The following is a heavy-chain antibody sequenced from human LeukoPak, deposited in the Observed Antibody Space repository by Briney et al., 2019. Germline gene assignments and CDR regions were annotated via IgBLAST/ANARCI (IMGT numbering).Heavy chain of an antibody. CDR2: INSDGSST. CDR3: AREFITMVRGVITTGDAFDI. J-gene: IGHJ3*02. CDR1: GFTFSSYW. D-gene: IGHD3-10*01. Sequence: GGSLRLPCAASGFTFSSYWMHWVRQAPGKGLVWVSRINSDGSSTSYVDSVKGRFTISRDNAKNTLYLQMNSLRAEDTAVYYCAREFITMVRGVITTGDAFDIWGQGTMVTVSS. V-gene: IGHV3-74*01.